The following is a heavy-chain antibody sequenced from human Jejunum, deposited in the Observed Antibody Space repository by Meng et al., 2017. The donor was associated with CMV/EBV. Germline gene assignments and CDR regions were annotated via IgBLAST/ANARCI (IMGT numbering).Heavy chain of an antibody. CDR3: ARSLDY. J-gene: IGHJ4*02. CDR1: GFTFSNSW. CDR2: IKQDRGER. Sequence: SLKLSCAASGFTFSNSWMDWVRQAPGKGLEWVANIKQDRGERYYVDSVEGRFTISRDNAKNSLYLQMNSLRAEDTAVYYCARSLDYWGQGTMVTSPQ. V-gene: IGHV3-7*01.